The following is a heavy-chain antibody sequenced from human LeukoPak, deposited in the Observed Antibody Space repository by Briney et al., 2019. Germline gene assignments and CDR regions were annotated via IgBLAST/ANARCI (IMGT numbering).Heavy chain of an antibody. V-gene: IGHV4-34*01. J-gene: IGHJ5*02. CDR3: ARGSSNWFDP. Sequence: SETLSLTCAVYGGSFSGYYWSWIRQPPGKGLEWIGEINHSGSTNYNPSLKSRVTISVDTSKNQFSLKLSSVTAADTAVYYCARGSSNWFDPWGQGTLVIVSS. D-gene: IGHD6-6*01. CDR2: INHSGST. CDR1: GGSFSGYY.